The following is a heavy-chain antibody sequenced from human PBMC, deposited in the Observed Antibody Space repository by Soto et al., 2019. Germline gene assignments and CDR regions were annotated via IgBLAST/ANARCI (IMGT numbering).Heavy chain of an antibody. CDR1: GYSFSGYG. Sequence: QVQLAQSGPELKKPGASVKVSCKASGYSFSGYGISWVRQAPGRGLEWMGWISGYNGNTNYAQKFQGRVTMTTDTSTSTAHMDLRSLTSDDTAVYYCAKDNTATSPSRYRFGMDVWGPGTTIIVS. D-gene: IGHD4-17*01. V-gene: IGHV1-18*01. CDR3: AKDNTATSPSRYRFGMDV. CDR2: ISGYNGNT. J-gene: IGHJ6*02.